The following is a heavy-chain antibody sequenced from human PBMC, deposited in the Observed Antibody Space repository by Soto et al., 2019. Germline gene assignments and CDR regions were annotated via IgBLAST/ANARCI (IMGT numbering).Heavy chain of an antibody. CDR3: AKDQTAMVRYFYYGMDV. CDR2: ISGSGGST. Sequence: EVQLLESGGGLVQPGGSLRLSCAASGFTFSSYAMSWVRQAPGKGLEWVSAISGSGGSTYYADSVKGRFTISRDNSKNTLYLQMNSLRAEHTAVDYCAKDQTAMVRYFYYGMDVWGRGTTVTVSS. D-gene: IGHD5-18*01. J-gene: IGHJ6*02. CDR1: GFTFSSYA. V-gene: IGHV3-23*01.